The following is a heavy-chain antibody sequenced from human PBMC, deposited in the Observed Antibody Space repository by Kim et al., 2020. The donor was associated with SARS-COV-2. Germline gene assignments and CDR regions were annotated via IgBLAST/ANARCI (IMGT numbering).Heavy chain of an antibody. V-gene: IGHV3-9*01. CDR1: GFTFGDYA. CDR2: ISWNSGSI. Sequence: GGSLRLSCAASGFTFGDYAMHWVRQAPGKGLEWVSGISWNSGSIGYADSVKGRFTISRDNAKNSLYLQMNSLRAEDTALYYCAKDTTTGHYDILTGYAYYYYYGMDVWGQGTTVTVSS. CDR3: AKDTTTGHYDILTGYAYYYYYGMDV. J-gene: IGHJ6*02. D-gene: IGHD3-9*01.